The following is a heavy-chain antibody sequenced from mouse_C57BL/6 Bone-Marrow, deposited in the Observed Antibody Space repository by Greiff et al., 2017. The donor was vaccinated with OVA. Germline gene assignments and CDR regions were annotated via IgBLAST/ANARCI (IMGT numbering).Heavy chain of an antibody. CDR3: ARGGFYYSNYVGWYFDV. V-gene: IGHV1-64*01. CDR1: GYTFTSYW. CDR2: IHPNSCST. Sequence: QVQLQQPGAELVKPGASVKLSCKPSGYTFTSYWMHWVKQRPGQGLEWIGMIHPNSCSTNYNEKFKSKATLTVDKSSSTVYMQLSSLTSEDSAVYYCARGGFYYSNYVGWYFDVWGTGTTVTVSS. D-gene: IGHD2-5*01. J-gene: IGHJ1*03.